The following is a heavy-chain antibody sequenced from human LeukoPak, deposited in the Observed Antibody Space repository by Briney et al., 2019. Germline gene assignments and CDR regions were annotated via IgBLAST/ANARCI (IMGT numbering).Heavy chain of an antibody. CDR2: IHTSGDT. D-gene: IGHD4-17*01. CDR3: IVFGDSNH. J-gene: IGHJ5*02. Sequence: HSGGSLRLSCAASGLTGSHNYVSWVHQAPGKGLEWVSAIHTSGDTCYADSVKGRFTISRDTSKNTLYLQINSLRVEDTAVYYCIVFGDSNHWGQGTLVTVSS. V-gene: IGHV3-53*01. CDR1: GLTGSHNY.